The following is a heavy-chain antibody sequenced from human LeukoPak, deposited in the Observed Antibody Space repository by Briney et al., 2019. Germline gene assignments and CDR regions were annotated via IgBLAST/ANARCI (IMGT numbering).Heavy chain of an antibody. V-gene: IGHV6-1*01. D-gene: IGHD6-19*01. CDR2: IYYRSLWYY. Sequence: SQTLSLTCAISGDSVSSISATWNWIRQSPSRGLEWLGRIYYRSLWYYDYDTSVRGRLIIKADTSKNQLSLQLKSVTPEDTAVYFCARDRAESVAGTNWFDPWGPGILVTVSS. J-gene: IGHJ5*02. CDR3: ARDRAESVAGTNWFDP. CDR1: GDSVSSISAT.